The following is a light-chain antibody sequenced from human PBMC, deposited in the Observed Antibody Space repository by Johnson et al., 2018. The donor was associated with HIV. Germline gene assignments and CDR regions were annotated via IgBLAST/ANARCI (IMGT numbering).Light chain of an antibody. CDR3: GTWDSSLNAYV. CDR1: SSNIGNNY. Sequence: QSVLTQPPSVSAAPGQKVTISCSGSSSNIGNNYVSWYQQLPRTAPKLLIYDTYKRPSGIPDRFSASKSGTSATLGITGLQTGDEADYYCGTWDSSLNAYVFATGTKVTVL. J-gene: IGLJ1*01. CDR2: DTY. V-gene: IGLV1-51*01.